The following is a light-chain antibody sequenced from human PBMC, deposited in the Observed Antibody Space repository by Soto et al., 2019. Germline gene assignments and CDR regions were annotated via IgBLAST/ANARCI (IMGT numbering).Light chain of an antibody. Sequence: EIVVTQSPATLSVSPGERATLSCRASETIRNNLAWYQQKPGQAPRLLIYDASTRAAGIPARFSGSGSGTGFTLTISSLQSEDFSVYYCHQYKRWPSFGGGPKVDIK. V-gene: IGKV3D-15*01. CDR3: HQYKRWPS. CDR1: ETIRNN. CDR2: DAS. J-gene: IGKJ4*01.